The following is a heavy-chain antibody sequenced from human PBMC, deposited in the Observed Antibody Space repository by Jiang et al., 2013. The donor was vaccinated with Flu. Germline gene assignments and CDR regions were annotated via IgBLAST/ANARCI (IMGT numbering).Heavy chain of an antibody. J-gene: IGHJ4*02. D-gene: IGHD5-18*01. CDR2: IYYSGST. Sequence: KGLEWIGYIYYSGSTNYNPSLKSRVTISVDTSKNQFSLKLSSVTAADTAVYYCARVWIQLWSPQHFDYWGQGTLVTVSS. V-gene: IGHV4-59*01. CDR3: ARVWIQLWSPQHFDY.